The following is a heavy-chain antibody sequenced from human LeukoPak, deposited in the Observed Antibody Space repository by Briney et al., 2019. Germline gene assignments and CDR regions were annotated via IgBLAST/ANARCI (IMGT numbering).Heavy chain of an antibody. CDR2: INHSGST. CDR3: ASRGTYYDSSGYYFFGY. D-gene: IGHD3-22*01. V-gene: IGHV4-34*01. J-gene: IGHJ4*02. Sequence: SETLSLTCAVYGGSFSGYYWSWIRRPPGKGLEWIGEINHSGSTNYNPSLKSRVTISVDTSKNQFSLKLSSVTAADTAVYYCASRGTYYDSSGYYFFGYWGQGTLVTVSS. CDR1: GGSFSGYY.